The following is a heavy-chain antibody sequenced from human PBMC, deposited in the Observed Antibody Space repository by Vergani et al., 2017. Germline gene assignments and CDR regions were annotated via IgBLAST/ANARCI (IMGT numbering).Heavy chain of an antibody. D-gene: IGHD6-19*01. CDR1: GYNFTSYY. J-gene: IGHJ4*02. Sequence: QVQLMQSGAEVREPGASVKVSCKTSGYNFTSYYMHWVRQAPGQGLEWMGIINPSVSSTNYAQKFQGRVTMTRDTSTMTVYMELSSLTSEDTAIYYCARDLNEAVAAFDYWGQGTLVTVSS. CDR3: ARDLNEAVAAFDY. V-gene: IGHV1-46*03. CDR2: INPSVSST.